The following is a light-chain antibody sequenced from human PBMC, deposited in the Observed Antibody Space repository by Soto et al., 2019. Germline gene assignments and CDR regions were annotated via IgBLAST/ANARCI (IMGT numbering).Light chain of an antibody. CDR2: SAS. J-gene: IGKJ2*01. V-gene: IGKV3-20*01. CDR1: QSVSISS. CDR3: QQYGSSSYT. Sequence: EIVLTQSPGTLSLSPGERATLSCRASQSVSISSLAWYQQKPGQAPRLLIYSASSRATGIPDRFSGSASGTDFTLTISRLEPEDFAVYYCQQYGSSSYTFGQGTNLEIK.